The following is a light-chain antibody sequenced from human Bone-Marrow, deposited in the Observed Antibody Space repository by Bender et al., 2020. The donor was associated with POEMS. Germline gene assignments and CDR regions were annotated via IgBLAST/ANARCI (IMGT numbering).Light chain of an antibody. Sequence: QSALTQPASVSGSPGQSITISCTGTISDVGSYNLVSWYQQHLGKVPKLLIYEVNKRPSGVSNRFSGSKSGNTASLTVSGLQAEDGADYYCSLYAGSNSLVFGGGTKVTVL. CDR3: SLYAGSNSLV. V-gene: IGLV2-23*02. CDR1: ISDVGSYNL. CDR2: EVN. J-gene: IGLJ3*02.